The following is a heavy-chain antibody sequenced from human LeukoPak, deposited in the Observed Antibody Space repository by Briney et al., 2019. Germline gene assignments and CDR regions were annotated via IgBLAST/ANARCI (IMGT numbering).Heavy chain of an antibody. J-gene: IGHJ4*02. CDR2: IFYSGST. D-gene: IGHD3-3*01. CDR1: GGSISSGGYY. CDR3: ARTRYSSSYHAFDN. Sequence: SETLSLTCTVSGGSISSGGYYWSWIRQHPGKGLEWIGYIFYSGSTYYNPSLKSRVTISVDTSKNQFSLKLSSVTAADTAVYYCARTRYSSSYHAFDNWGQGTLVTVSS. V-gene: IGHV4-31*03.